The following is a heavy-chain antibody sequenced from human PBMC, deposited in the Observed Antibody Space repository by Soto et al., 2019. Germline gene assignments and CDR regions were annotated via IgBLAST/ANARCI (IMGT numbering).Heavy chain of an antibody. CDR1: GFSFGDYD. V-gene: IGHV3-20*04. CDR2: IKWNGGTT. D-gene: IGHD3-10*01. CDR3: AKAGPGAYYMHV. Sequence: RLSCAASGFSFGDYDMNWVRQAPGKGLEWVAAIKWNGGTTGFADFVKGRFTISRDNAKNSLYLQMNSLRAEDTALYYCAKAGPGAYYMHVWGKGTTVTVSS. J-gene: IGHJ6*03.